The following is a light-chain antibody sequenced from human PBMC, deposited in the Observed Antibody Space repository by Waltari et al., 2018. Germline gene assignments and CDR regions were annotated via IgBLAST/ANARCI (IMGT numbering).Light chain of an antibody. CDR3: QHYVRLPVT. J-gene: IGKJ1*01. CDR2: GAS. CDR1: QCVSRTV. V-gene: IGKV3-20*01. Sequence: SCRASQCVSRTVAWYQQKPGQAPRLLIYGASTRATGIPERFSGGGSGTDFSLTISRLEPEDFAVYYCQHYVRLPVTFGQGTKVEIK.